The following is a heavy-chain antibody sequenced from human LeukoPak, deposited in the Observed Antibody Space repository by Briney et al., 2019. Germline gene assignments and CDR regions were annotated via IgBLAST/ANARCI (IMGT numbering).Heavy chain of an antibody. CDR2: IWYGGSNK. CDR1: GFTFSSYA. D-gene: IGHD6-6*01. Sequence: GGSLRLSCAASGFTFSSYAMHWVRQAPGKGLEWVAVIWYGGSNKYYADSVKGRFTISRDNSKNTLYLQMNSLRAEDTAVYYCARVRYSTSPDYWGQGTLVTVSS. V-gene: IGHV3-33*08. CDR3: ARVRYSTSPDY. J-gene: IGHJ4*02.